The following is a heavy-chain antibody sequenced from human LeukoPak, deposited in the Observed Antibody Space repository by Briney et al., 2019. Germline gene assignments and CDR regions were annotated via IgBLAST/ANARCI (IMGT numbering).Heavy chain of an antibody. CDR3: ARAYYDFWSGYLGNWFDP. D-gene: IGHD3-3*01. Sequence: PSETLSLTCTVSGGSISSYYWSWIRQPPGKGLEWIGYIYYSGSTNYNPSLKSRVTISVDTSKNQFSLKLSSVTAADTAVYYCARAYYDFWSGYLGNWFDPWGQGTLVTVSS. CDR2: IYYSGST. V-gene: IGHV4-59*01. CDR1: GGSISSYY. J-gene: IGHJ5*02.